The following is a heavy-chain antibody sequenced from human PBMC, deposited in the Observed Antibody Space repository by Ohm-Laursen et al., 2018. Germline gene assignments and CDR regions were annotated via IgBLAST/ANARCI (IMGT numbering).Heavy chain of an antibody. CDR3: AKDGIMITFGGVSKSFDI. V-gene: IGHV3-21*01. CDR2: INEVSSHI. J-gene: IGHJ3*02. CDR1: GFTFSSFS. D-gene: IGHD3-16*01. Sequence: SLRLSCSASGFTFSSFSMNWVRQAPGKGLEWISNINEVSSHIYDADSVKGRITVARDNAKNSLYLQLNSLRAEDTAVYYCAKDGIMITFGGVSKSFDIWGQGTMVTVSS.